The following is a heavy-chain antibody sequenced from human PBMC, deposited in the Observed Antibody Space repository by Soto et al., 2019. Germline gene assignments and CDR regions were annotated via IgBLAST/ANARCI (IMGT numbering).Heavy chain of an antibody. Sequence: PGGSLRLSCAASGFTFSIYAMHWVRHAPGKGLEWVAVISYDGSNKYYADSVKGRFTISRDNSKNTLYLQMNSLRAEDTAVYYCARDLAYDYVWGSYRYTFSNYGMDVWGQGTTVTVSS. CDR2: ISYDGSNK. J-gene: IGHJ6*02. CDR3: ARDLAYDYVWGSYRYTFSNYGMDV. CDR1: GFTFSIYA. D-gene: IGHD3-16*02. V-gene: IGHV3-30-3*01.